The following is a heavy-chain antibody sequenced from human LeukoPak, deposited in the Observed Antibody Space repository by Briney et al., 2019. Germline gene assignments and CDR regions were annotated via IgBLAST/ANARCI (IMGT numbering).Heavy chain of an antibody. CDR2: IIPILGIA. CDR3: ARAGTAARLRLNNWFDP. Sequence: ASVKVSCKASGGTFSSYAISWVRRAPGQGLEWMGRIIPILGIANYAQKFQGRVTITADKSTSTAYMELSSLRSEDTAVYYCARAGTAARLRLNNWFDPWGQGTLVTVSS. D-gene: IGHD2-15*01. V-gene: IGHV1-69*04. CDR1: GGTFSSYA. J-gene: IGHJ5*02.